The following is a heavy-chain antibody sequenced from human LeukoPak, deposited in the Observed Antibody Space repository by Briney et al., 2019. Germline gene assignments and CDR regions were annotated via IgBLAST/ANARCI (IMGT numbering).Heavy chain of an antibody. Sequence: GGSLRLSCAASGFTFSSYGMHWVRQAPGKGLEWVAVISYDGSNKYYADSVKGRFTISRDNSKNTLYLQMNSLRAEDTAVYYCAKDCLRGWLQLPGGFDYWGQGTLVTVSS. V-gene: IGHV3-30*18. CDR3: AKDCLRGWLQLPGGFDY. D-gene: IGHD5-24*01. CDR2: ISYDGSNK. CDR1: GFTFSSYG. J-gene: IGHJ4*02.